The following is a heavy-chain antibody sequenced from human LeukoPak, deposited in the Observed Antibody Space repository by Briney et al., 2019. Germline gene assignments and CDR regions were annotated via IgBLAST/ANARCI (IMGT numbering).Heavy chain of an antibody. CDR3: ARHPTLVTYCGGDCSNNWFDP. J-gene: IGHJ5*02. V-gene: IGHV4-59*10. Sequence: SETLSLTCAVYGGSFSGYYWSWIRQPAGKGLEWIGRIYTSGSTNYNPSLKSRVTMSVDTSKNQFSLKLSSVTAADTAVYYCARHPTLVTYCGGDCSNNWFDPWGQGTLVTVSS. CDR1: GGSFSGYY. D-gene: IGHD2-21*01. CDR2: IYTSGST.